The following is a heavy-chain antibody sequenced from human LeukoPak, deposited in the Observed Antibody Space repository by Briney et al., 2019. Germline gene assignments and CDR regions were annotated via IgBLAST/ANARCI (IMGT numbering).Heavy chain of an antibody. CDR3: ARDDNIAVVPAAMDY. J-gene: IGHJ4*02. Sequence: ASVKVSCKASGYTFTSYGISWVRQAPGQGLEWMGWISAYNGNTNYAQKLQGRVTMTTDTSTSTAYMELRSLRSDDTAVYYCARDDNIAVVPAAMDYWGQGTLVTVSS. V-gene: IGHV1-18*01. D-gene: IGHD2-2*01. CDR2: ISAYNGNT. CDR1: GYTFTSYG.